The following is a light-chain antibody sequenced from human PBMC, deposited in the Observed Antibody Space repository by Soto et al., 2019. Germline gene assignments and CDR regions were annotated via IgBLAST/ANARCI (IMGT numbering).Light chain of an antibody. CDR1: QDIGNF. Sequence: ILMTQSPSSLSAFVGDRVTITCRASQDIGNFLAWYQQKPGKAPKFLIYDASRLESGVPSRFSGSGSGTDFTLTISRLEPEDFAVYFCQQYDNLSWTFGQGTKVDIK. CDR2: DAS. V-gene: IGKV1D-13*01. CDR3: QQYDNLSWT. J-gene: IGKJ1*01.